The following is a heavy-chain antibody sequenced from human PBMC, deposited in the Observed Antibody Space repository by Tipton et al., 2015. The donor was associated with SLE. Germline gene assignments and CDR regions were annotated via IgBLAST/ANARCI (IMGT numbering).Heavy chain of an antibody. Sequence: GLVKPSETLSLTCSVSDGYIGSDYWSWIRQPPGKGLEWIGSIYYSGSTNYNPSLKSRVTISVDTSKNQFPLKLTSVTAADTALYYCAREGRIHHSGGWSDWVDPWGQGTLVTVSS. CDR2: IYYSGST. CDR1: DGYIGSDY. V-gene: IGHV4-59*01. CDR3: AREGRIHHSGGWSDWVDP. J-gene: IGHJ5*02. D-gene: IGHD6-13*01.